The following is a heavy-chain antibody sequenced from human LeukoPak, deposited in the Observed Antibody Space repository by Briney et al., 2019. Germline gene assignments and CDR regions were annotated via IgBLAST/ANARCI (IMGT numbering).Heavy chain of an antibody. J-gene: IGHJ4*02. CDR2: INPGDSDT. V-gene: IGHV5-51*01. Sequence: GESLKISCKGSGYSFTTYWIGWVRQMPGKGLEYMGIINPGDSDTKYSPSFQGHVIFSADKSISTAYLEWSSLKASDTAMYYCASQGASGPLDYWGQGTLVTVSS. CDR3: ASQGASGPLDY. CDR1: GYSFTTYW.